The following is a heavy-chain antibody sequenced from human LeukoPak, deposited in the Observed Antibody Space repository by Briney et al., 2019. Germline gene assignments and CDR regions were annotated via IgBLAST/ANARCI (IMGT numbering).Heavy chain of an antibody. Sequence: SVKVSCKASGGTFSSYAIGWVRQAPGQGLEWMGGIIPIFGTANYAQKFQGRVTITADKSTSTAYMELSSLRSEDTAVYYCARGLYYYDSSGYYRLDAFDIWGQGTMVTVSS. CDR1: GGTFSSYA. CDR2: IIPIFGTA. D-gene: IGHD3-22*01. CDR3: ARGLYYYDSSGYYRLDAFDI. V-gene: IGHV1-69*06. J-gene: IGHJ3*02.